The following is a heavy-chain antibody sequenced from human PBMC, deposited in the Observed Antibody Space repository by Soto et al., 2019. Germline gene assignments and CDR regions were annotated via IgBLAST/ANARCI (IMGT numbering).Heavy chain of an antibody. CDR2: IYPDTGST. CDR1: GYQFTGSY. D-gene: IGHD2-2*01. CDR3: ARQYCSGTSCYWYFDF. J-gene: IGHJ4*02. V-gene: IGHV1-2*02. Sequence: QVRLVQSGADVQRPGASMNISCQASGYQFTGSYLHWVRRAPGHGLQWMGMIYPDTGSTTYAETFQERVTMTTDKSAGTVFLGLGRLTSDDTATYYCARQYCSGTSCYWYFDFWGQGTFVSVSS.